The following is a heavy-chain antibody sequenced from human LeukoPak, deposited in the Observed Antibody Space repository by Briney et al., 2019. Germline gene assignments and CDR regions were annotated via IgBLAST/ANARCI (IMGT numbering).Heavy chain of an antibody. J-gene: IGHJ3*02. CDR1: GFTFSSYA. D-gene: IGHD3-10*01. CDR3: ARDETMVMDHDAFDI. CDR2: ISGSGGST. V-gene: IGHV3-23*01. Sequence: QSGGSLRLSCAASGFTFSSYAMSWVRQAPGKGLEWVSAISGSGGSTYYADSVKGRFTISRDNSKNTLYLQMNSLRAEDTAVYYCARDETMVMDHDAFDIWGQGTMVTVSS.